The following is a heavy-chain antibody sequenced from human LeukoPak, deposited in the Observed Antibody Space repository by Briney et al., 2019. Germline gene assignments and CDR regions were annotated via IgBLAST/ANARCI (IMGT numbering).Heavy chain of an antibody. CDR2: INHSGST. D-gene: IGHD6-6*01. CDR3: ARPSRYSSSSGFGY. CDR1: GGSFSGYY. V-gene: IGHV4-34*01. J-gene: IGHJ4*02. Sequence: SETLSLTCAVYGGSFSGYYWSWIRQPPGKGLEWIGEINHSGSTNYSPSLKSRVTISVDTSKNQFSLKLSSVTAADTAVYYCARPSRYSSSSGFGYWGQGTLVTVS.